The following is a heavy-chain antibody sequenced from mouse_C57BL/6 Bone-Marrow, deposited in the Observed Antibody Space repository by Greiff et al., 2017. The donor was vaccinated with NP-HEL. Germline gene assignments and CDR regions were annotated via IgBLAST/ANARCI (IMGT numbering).Heavy chain of an antibody. D-gene: IGHD1-1*01. J-gene: IGHJ4*01. CDR1: GYTFTSYW. CDR3: ARWGYFTTVVSYAMDY. V-gene: IGHV1-64*01. CDR2: IHPNSGST. Sequence: QVQLKQSGAELVKPGASVKLSCKASGYTFTSYWMHWVKQRPGQGLEWIGMIHPNSGSTNYNEKFKSKATLTVDKSSSTAYMQLSSLTSEDSAVYYCARWGYFTTVVSYAMDYWGQGTSVTVSS.